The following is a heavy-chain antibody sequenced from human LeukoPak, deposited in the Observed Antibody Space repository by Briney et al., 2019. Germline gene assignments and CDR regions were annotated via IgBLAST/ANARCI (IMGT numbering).Heavy chain of an antibody. CDR1: GFTFTGYW. CDR2: INSEGTTT. CDR3: ARVGITMVRTDAFDL. V-gene: IGHV3-74*03. J-gene: IGHJ3*01. Sequence: HSGGSLILSCGASGFTFTGYWMHWVRQAPGKGPVWVSRINSEGTTTEYADSVKGRFTISRDNAKNTLYLQLNSLRAEDTAVYYCARVGITMVRTDAFDLWGQGTMVTVSS. D-gene: IGHD3-10*01.